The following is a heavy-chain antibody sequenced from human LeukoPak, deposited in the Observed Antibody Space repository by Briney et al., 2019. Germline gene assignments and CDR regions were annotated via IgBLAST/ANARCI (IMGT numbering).Heavy chain of an antibody. V-gene: IGHV3-53*01. CDR3: ARFDTYYYGSGSYYNGDY. CDR1: GFTFSSYA. CDR2: IYSGGST. Sequence: GGSLRLSCAASGFTFSSYAIHWVRQAPGKGLEWVSVIYSGGSTYYADSVKGRFTISRDNSKNTLYLQMNSLRAEDTAVYYCARFDTYYYGSGSYYNGDYWGQGTLVTVSS. J-gene: IGHJ4*02. D-gene: IGHD3-10*01.